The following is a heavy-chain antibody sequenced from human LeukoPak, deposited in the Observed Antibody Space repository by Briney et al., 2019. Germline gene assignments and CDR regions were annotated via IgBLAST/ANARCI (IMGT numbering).Heavy chain of an antibody. CDR1: GGSITSTNYY. Sequence: SETLSLTCTVSGGSITSTNYYWGWIRQPPGKGLEWIGSFSYSGSTNYNPSLKSRVTMSVDTSKNQFSLKLSSVTAADTAVYYCARVLNWFDPWGQGTLVTVSS. J-gene: IGHJ5*02. V-gene: IGHV4-39*07. CDR2: FSYSGST. D-gene: IGHD1-26*01. CDR3: ARVLNWFDP.